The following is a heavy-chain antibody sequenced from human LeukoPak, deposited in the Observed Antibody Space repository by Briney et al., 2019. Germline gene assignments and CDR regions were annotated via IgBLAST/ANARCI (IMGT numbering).Heavy chain of an antibody. Sequence: PGGSLRLSCAASGFTFSDYYMSWIRQAPGKGLEWIGYIYYSGSTNYNPSLKSRVTISVDTSKNQFSLKLSSVTAADTAVYYCARSTPGTTWDDAFDIWGQGTMVTVSS. CDR3: ARSTPGTTWDDAFDI. J-gene: IGHJ3*02. V-gene: IGHV4-59*08. D-gene: IGHD1-1*01. CDR2: IYYSGST. CDR1: GFTFSDYY.